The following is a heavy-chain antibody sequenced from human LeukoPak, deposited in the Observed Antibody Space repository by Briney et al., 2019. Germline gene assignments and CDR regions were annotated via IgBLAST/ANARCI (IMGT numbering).Heavy chain of an antibody. CDR2: INNDGSTT. CDR1: GFTFSSYW. Sequence: QAGGSLRLSCVVSGFTFSSYWMHWIRQAPGKGLVWVSRINNDGSTTSYADSVKGRFTISRDNAKNTLYLQMNSLRAEDTAVYYCVKSLYSYDSSGYYGDFDCWGQGTLVTVSS. J-gene: IGHJ4*02. V-gene: IGHV3-74*01. CDR3: VKSLYSYDSSGYYGDFDC. D-gene: IGHD3-22*01.